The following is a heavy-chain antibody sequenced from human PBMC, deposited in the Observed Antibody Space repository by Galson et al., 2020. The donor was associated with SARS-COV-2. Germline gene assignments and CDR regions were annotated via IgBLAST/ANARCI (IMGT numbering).Heavy chain of an antibody. CDR1: GFAVSTNY. CDR2: IYYHGNT. Sequence: METAGSLTLSCAASGFAVSTNYLTWVRQPPGKAPEWVSVIYYHGNTNYTPSVRGRFTISRDTSKNTVSLHVNTLRAEDTAMYYWVRDDGTDPYDYWGPGTLVTVSS. CDR3: VRDDGTDPYDY. V-gene: IGHV3-53*05. J-gene: IGHJ4*02.